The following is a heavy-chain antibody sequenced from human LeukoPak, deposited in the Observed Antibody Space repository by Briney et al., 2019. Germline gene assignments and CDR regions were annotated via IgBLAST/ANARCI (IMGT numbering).Heavy chain of an antibody. V-gene: IGHV4-34*01. CDR2: INHSGST. CDR3: ARGGRDTAGLDY. Sequence: SETLSLTCAVYGVSFSGYYWSWIRQPPGKGLEWIGEINHSGSTNYNPSLKSRVTISVDTSKNQFSLKLSSVTAADTAVYYCARGGRDTAGLDYWGQGTLVTVSS. CDR1: GVSFSGYY. J-gene: IGHJ4*02. D-gene: IGHD2-21*01.